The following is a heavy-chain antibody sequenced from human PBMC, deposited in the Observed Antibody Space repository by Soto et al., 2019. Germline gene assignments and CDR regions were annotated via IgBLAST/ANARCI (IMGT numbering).Heavy chain of an antibody. CDR1: GFTFSSYG. Sequence: QVQLVESGGGVVQPGRSLRLSCAASGFTFSSYGMHWVRQAPGKGLEWVAVISYDGNNKYYADSVKGRFTISGDNFKNTLYLQMDSLRAEDTAMYYCAKDHLETTVTTPSYWGQGTLVTVSS. CDR3: AKDHLETTVTTPSY. V-gene: IGHV3-30*18. CDR2: ISYDGNNK. D-gene: IGHD4-17*01. J-gene: IGHJ4*02.